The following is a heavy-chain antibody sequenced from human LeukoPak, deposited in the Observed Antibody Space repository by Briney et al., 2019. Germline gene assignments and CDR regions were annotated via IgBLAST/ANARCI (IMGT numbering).Heavy chain of an antibody. CDR1: GASIRSYY. V-gene: IGHV4-34*01. CDR3: ARGDGFDY. D-gene: IGHD2-8*01. Sequence: SETLSLTCSVSGASIRSYYWSWIRQPPGKGLEWIGEINHSGSTNYNPSLKSRVTISVDTSKNQFSLKLSSVTAADTAVYYCARGDGFDYWGQGTLVTVSS. CDR2: INHSGST. J-gene: IGHJ4*02.